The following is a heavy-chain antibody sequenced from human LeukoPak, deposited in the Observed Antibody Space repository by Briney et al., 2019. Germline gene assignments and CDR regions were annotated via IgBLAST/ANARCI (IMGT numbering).Heavy chain of an antibody. CDR3: ARDLPVPGYCSSTSCYARGGFDP. D-gene: IGHD2-2*03. CDR1: GYTFTGCY. J-gene: IGHJ5*02. CDR2: INPNSGGT. V-gene: IGHV1-2*02. Sequence: ASVKVSCKASGYTFTGCYMHWVRQAPGQGLEWMGWINPNSGGTNYAQKFQGRVTMTRDTSISTAYMELSRLRSDDTAVYYCARDLPVPGYCSSTSCYARGGFDPWGQGTLVTVSS.